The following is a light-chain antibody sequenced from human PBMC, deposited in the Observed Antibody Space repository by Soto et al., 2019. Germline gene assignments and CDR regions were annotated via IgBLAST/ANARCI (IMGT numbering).Light chain of an antibody. CDR3: TSFTTSNTWL. V-gene: IGLV2-14*01. Sequence: QSALTQPASVSGSPGQSITISCTGTSRDIGIYNYVSWFQQHPGIAPKLLIYEVNNRPSGVSNRFSGSKSGYTASLTISGLQAEDEADYYCTSFTTSNTWLFGGGTKVTVL. CDR1: SRDIGIYNY. CDR2: EVN. J-gene: IGLJ3*02.